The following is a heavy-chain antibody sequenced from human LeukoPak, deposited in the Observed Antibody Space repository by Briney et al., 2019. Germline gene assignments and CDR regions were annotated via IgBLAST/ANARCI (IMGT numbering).Heavy chain of an antibody. CDR2: ISSSSSYI. J-gene: IGHJ4*02. CDR1: GFTFSSYS. V-gene: IGHV3-21*01. D-gene: IGHD2-15*01. Sequence: PGGSLRLSCAASGFTFSSYSMNWVRQAPGKGLEWVSSISSSSSYIYYADSVKGRFTISRDNAKNSLYLQMNSLRAEDTAVYYCARDRRGYCSGGSCYSGFDYWGQGTLVTVSS. CDR3: ARDRRGYCSGGSCYSGFDY.